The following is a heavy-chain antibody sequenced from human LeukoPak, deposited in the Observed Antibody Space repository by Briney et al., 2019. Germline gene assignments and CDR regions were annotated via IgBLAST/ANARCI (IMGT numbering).Heavy chain of an antibody. CDR2: INPNSGGT. D-gene: IGHD1-7*01. V-gene: IGHV1-2*02. Sequence: ASVKVSCKASGYTFTSYAMNWVRQAPGQGLEWMGWINPNSGGTNYAQKFRGRVTMTRDTPISTAYMELSRLRSDDTAVYYCARVGLELTTQHYYYYYYMDVWGKGTTVTVSS. CDR1: GYTFTSYA. J-gene: IGHJ6*03. CDR3: ARVGLELTTQHYYYYYYMDV.